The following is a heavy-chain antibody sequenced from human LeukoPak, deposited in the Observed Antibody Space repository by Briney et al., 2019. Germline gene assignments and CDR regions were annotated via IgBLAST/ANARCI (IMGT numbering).Heavy chain of an antibody. Sequence: GASVKVSWKASGYTFTSYDINWVRQATGQGLEWMGWMNPNSGNTGYAQKFQGRVTMTRNTSISTAYMELSSLRSEDSAVYYCARGGYDSSGYYEPVSYYYGMDVWGQGTTVTVSS. CDR3: ARGGYDSSGYYEPVSYYYGMDV. D-gene: IGHD3-22*01. V-gene: IGHV1-8*01. CDR2: MNPNSGNT. CDR1: GYTFTSYD. J-gene: IGHJ6*02.